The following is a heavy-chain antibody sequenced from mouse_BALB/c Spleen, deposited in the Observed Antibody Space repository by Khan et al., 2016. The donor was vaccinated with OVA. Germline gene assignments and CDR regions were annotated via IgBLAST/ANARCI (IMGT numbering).Heavy chain of an antibody. D-gene: IGHD4-1*01. Sequence: EVELVESGGDLVKPGGSPKLSCAASGFTFSSYSMSWVRQTPDKRLEWVASISSGGDYTYYPDSVKGRFTISRDNAKNTLYLQMSDLKSEDTAMYYCVDHLTGSFAYWGQGTLVTVSA. CDR3: VDHLTGSFAY. CDR2: ISSGGDYT. J-gene: IGHJ3*01. CDR1: GFTFSSYS. V-gene: IGHV5-6*01.